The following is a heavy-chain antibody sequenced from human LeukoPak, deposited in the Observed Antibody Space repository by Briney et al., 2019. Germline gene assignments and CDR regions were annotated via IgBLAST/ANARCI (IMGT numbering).Heavy chain of an antibody. D-gene: IGHD6-6*01. CDR3: AKDSPPQYSSPTDDY. CDR1: GYTFTSYG. Sequence: ASVKVSCKASGYTFTSYGISWVRQAPGQGLEWMGWISAYNGNTNYAQKLQGRVTMTTDTSTGTAYMELRSLRAEDTAVYYCAKDSPPQYSSPTDDYWGQGTLVTVSS. J-gene: IGHJ4*02. CDR2: ISAYNGNT. V-gene: IGHV1-18*01.